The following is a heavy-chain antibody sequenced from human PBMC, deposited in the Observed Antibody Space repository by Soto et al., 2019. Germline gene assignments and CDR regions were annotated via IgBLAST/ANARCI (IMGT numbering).Heavy chain of an antibody. D-gene: IGHD1-26*01. CDR2: IIPIFGTA. CDR1: GGTLSSYA. CDR3: ARGVSAGVDH. Sequence: SVKVSCKPSGGTLSSYAISWVRQAPGQGLEWVGGIIPIFGTATYAQRFQGRVTITTDDTINTAYMELTTLTSDDTAFYYCARGVSAGVDHWVQGSLVPVCS. V-gene: IGHV1-69*05. J-gene: IGHJ4*02.